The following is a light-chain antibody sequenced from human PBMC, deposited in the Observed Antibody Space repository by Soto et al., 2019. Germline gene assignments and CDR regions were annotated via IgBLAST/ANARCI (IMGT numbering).Light chain of an antibody. CDR3: CSYAGSSTYVL. CDR2: ETN. V-gene: IGLV2-23*01. J-gene: IGLJ2*01. CDR1: SSDVGSYTL. Sequence: QSALTQPASVSGSPGQSITISCTGTSSDVGSYTLVSWYQQHPGKTPKLMLYETNKRPSGVSNRFSGSKSGNTASLTISGLQAEDEADYYCCSYAGSSTYVLFGGGTKLTVL.